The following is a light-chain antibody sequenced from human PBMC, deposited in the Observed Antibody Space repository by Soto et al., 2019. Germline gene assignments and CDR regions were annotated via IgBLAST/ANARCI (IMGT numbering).Light chain of an antibody. Sequence: IQLTQSPSFLSASLGDRVTITCRASQGISSYLAWYQQKPGKAPNLLIYAAFTLQSGVPSRFRGSGSGTEFTLTISSLQPEDFETYYCQHLNSYPITFGQGTRLEIK. J-gene: IGKJ5*01. CDR2: AAF. CDR1: QGISSY. V-gene: IGKV1-9*01. CDR3: QHLNSYPIT.